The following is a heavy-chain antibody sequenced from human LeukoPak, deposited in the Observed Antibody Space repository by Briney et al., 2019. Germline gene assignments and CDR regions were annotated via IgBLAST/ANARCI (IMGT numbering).Heavy chain of an antibody. Sequence: PGGSLRLSCAASGFTFSSYSMNWVRQAPGKGLVWVSSISSSSSYIYYADSVKGRFTISRDNAKNSLYLQMNSLRAEDTAVYYCARCRYCSGARYFDYWGQGTLVTVSS. CDR3: ARCRYCSGARYFDY. CDR1: GFTFSSYS. J-gene: IGHJ4*02. D-gene: IGHD2-15*01. CDR2: ISSSSSYI. V-gene: IGHV3-21*01.